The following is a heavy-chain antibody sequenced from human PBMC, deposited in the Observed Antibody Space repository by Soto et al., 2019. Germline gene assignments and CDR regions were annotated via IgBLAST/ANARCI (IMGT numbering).Heavy chain of an antibody. Sequence: EVLLVESGGGVVHPGGSLKLSCVASGVVVKDSSIHWVRQASGKGLEWVGRMRDRAYNYATAYTASVKGRFTISRDDSTNTAYLQMNSLRTEDTAIYYCTRLISAAQDYWGQGTLVTVSS. CDR2: MRDRAYNYAT. D-gene: IGHD3-10*01. J-gene: IGHJ4*02. V-gene: IGHV3-73*01. CDR3: TRLISAAQDY. CDR1: GVVVKDSS.